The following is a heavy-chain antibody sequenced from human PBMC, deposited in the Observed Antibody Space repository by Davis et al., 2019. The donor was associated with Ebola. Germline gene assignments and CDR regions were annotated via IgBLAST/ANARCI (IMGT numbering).Heavy chain of an antibody. D-gene: IGHD3-22*01. V-gene: IGHV1-69*13. CDR1: GGTFSSYA. CDR3: ARDFVTYYYDSSGYYSAYGMDV. CDR2: IILIFGTA. Sequence: SVKVSCKASGGTFSSYAISWVRQAPGQGLEWMGGIILIFGTANYAQKFQGRVTITADESTSTAYMELSSLRSDDTAVYYCARDFVTYYYDSSGYYSAYGMDVWGQGTTVTVSS. J-gene: IGHJ6*02.